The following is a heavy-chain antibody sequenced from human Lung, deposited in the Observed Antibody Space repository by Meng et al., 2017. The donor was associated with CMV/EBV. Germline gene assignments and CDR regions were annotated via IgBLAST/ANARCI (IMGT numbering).Heavy chain of an antibody. CDR1: GFTFSSYG. V-gene: IGHV3-30*02. Sequence: SXAASGFTFSSYGMHWVRQAPGKGLEWVAFIRYDGSNKYYADSVKGRFTISRDNSKNTLYLQMNSLRAEDTAVYYCAKVVRLGYCSSTSCPARSYYYYGMDVWGQGTTXT. J-gene: IGHJ6*02. CDR3: AKVVRLGYCSSTSCPARSYYYYGMDV. CDR2: IRYDGSNK. D-gene: IGHD2-2*01.